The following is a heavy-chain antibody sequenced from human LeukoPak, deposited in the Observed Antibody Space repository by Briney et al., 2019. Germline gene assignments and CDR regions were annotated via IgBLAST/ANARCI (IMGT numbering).Heavy chain of an antibody. CDR2: ISAYNGNT. Sequence: ASVKVSCTASGYTFTSYGISWVRQAPGQGLEWMGWISAYNGNTNYAQRFQGRVTMTTDKSTGTASMELSRLTSDDTAVYYCMRDRRLTFDPWGQGTLVTVSS. CDR1: GYTFTSYG. V-gene: IGHV1-18*01. CDR3: MRDRRLTFDP. J-gene: IGHJ5*02. D-gene: IGHD2-21*01.